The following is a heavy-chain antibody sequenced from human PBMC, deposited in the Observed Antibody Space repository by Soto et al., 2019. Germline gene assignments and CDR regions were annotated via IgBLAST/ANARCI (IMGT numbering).Heavy chain of an antibody. CDR1: SGSISSGDHY. CDR3: VRGMETLALGDAFDI. Sequence: SETLSLTCTVSSGSISSGDHYWGWIRQPPGKGLEWIGYISYSGNTYYNPSLKTRGLISVDTSKNHFSLRLTSVAAADTAVYYCVRGMETLALGDAFDIWGQGTMVTVSS. J-gene: IGHJ3*02. CDR2: ISYSGNT. V-gene: IGHV4-30-4*01. D-gene: IGHD3-3*01.